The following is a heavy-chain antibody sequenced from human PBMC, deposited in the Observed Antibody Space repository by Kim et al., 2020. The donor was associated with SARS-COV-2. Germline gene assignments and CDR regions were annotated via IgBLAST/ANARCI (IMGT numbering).Heavy chain of an antibody. CDR1: GFTFSSYG. Sequence: GGSLRLSCAASGFTFSSYGMHWVRQAPGKGLEWVAVISYDGSNKYYADSVKGRFTISRDNSKNTLYLQMNSLRAEDTAVYYCAKDEDVVVVVAATGIDYWGQGTLVTVSS. V-gene: IGHV3-30*18. CDR2: ISYDGSNK. J-gene: IGHJ4*02. CDR3: AKDEDVVVVVAATGIDY. D-gene: IGHD2-15*01.